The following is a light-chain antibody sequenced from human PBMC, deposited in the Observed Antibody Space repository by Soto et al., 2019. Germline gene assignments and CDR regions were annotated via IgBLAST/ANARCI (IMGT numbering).Light chain of an antibody. CDR1: QSIGSW. J-gene: IGKJ1*01. CDR3: QQYNSYWT. V-gene: IGKV1-5*01. CDR2: DAS. Sequence: DIPMTQSPSTLSASVGDTVTITCRASQSIGSWLAWYQKKPGKAPKLLIYDASNLESGVPSRFRGSGSGTEFTLTISSLQPDESATYYCQQYNSYWTFGQGTKVEI.